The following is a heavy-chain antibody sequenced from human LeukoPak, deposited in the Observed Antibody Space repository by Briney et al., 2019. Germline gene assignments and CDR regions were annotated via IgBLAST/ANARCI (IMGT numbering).Heavy chain of an antibody. J-gene: IGHJ4*02. Sequence: SQTLSLTCAISGDSVSSNSAAWNWIRQSPSRGLEWLGRTYYRSKWHNDYAVFVKSRITINTDTSKNQFYLQLNSVTTEDTAVYYCARGDSGFSAYYFDYWGQGTLVTVSS. CDR1: GDSVSSNSAA. D-gene: IGHD6-25*01. V-gene: IGHV6-1*01. CDR2: TYYRSKWHN. CDR3: ARGDSGFSAYYFDY.